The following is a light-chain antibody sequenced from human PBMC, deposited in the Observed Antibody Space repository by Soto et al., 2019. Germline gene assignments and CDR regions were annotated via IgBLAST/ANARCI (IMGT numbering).Light chain of an antibody. J-gene: IGKJ1*01. V-gene: IGKV1-5*01. CDR1: QSISTW. CDR2: DAS. CDR3: QQYDSYSWT. Sequence: DIQMTQSPSTLSASAGDTVTITCRASQSISTWLAWYQQKPGKAPKLLIFDASSLKSGVPSRFSGSGSGTEFTLTISSLQPDDFATYYCQQYDSYSWTFSQGTKVEIK.